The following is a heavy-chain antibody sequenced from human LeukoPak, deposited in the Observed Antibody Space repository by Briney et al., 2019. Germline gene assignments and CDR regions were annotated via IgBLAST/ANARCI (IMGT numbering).Heavy chain of an antibody. CDR2: IDYSGNT. V-gene: IGHV4-39*01. CDR3: ARQSPGRTLFDF. D-gene: IGHD1-26*01. CDR1: GGSISGRNYY. Sequence: SETLSLTCTVSGGSISGRNYYWGWICQAPGKGLEWIGSIDYSGNTYYNPSLKSRVTISVDTSKNQFSLKLNSVTAADTAVYYCARQSPGRTLFDFWGQGTLVTVSS. J-gene: IGHJ4*02.